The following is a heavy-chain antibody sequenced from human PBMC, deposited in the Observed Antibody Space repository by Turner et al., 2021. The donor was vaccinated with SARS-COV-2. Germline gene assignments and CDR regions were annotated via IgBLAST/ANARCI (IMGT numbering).Heavy chain of an antibody. CDR1: GFPFSSYG. Sequence: QVQLVESGGGVVQPGRSLRLSCAASGFPFSSYGMHWVRQAPGKGLEWVAVIWYDGSNKYYADSVKGRFTISRDNSKNTLYLQMNSLRAEDTAVYYCARDGGYSGYAYFDYWGQGTLVTVSS. J-gene: IGHJ4*02. D-gene: IGHD5-12*01. CDR2: IWYDGSNK. V-gene: IGHV3-33*01. CDR3: ARDGGYSGYAYFDY.